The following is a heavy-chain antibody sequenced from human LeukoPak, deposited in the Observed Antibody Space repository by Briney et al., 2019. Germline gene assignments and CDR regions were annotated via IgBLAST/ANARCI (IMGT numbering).Heavy chain of an antibody. CDR2: ISGSGSNT. CDR3: AKGSGGSGSYSKYYFDY. V-gene: IGHV3-23*01. Sequence: GGSLRLSCAASGITSSGSGMSWVRQAPGKGLEWVSTISGSGSNTHYADSVKGRFTISRDNYKDTLYMQMNSLRVEDTAVYYCAKGSGGSGSYSKYYFDYWGQGTLVTVSS. J-gene: IGHJ4*02. CDR1: GITSSGSG. D-gene: IGHD3-10*01.